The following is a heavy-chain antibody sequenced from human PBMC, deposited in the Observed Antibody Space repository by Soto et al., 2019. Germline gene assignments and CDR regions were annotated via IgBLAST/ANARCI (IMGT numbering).Heavy chain of an antibody. D-gene: IGHD6-19*01. J-gene: IGHJ4*02. CDR3: AKDIGGSGPGY. CDR2: ISWNSGSI. Sequence: GGSLRLSCAASGFTFDDYAMHWVRQAPGKGLEWVSGISWNSGSIGYADSVKGRFTISRDNAKNSLYLQMNSLRAEDTALYYCAKDIGGSGPGYWGQGTLVTVSS. V-gene: IGHV3-9*01. CDR1: GFTFDDYA.